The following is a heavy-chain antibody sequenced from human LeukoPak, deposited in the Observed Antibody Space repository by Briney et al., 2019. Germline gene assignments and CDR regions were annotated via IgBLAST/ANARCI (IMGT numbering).Heavy chain of an antibody. Sequence: ASVKVSCKASGYTFTSYDINWVRQATGQGLEWMGWMNPNSGNTGYAQKFQGRVTMTRNTSISTAYMELSSLRSEDTAVYYCARERIAVAAPFGYRGQGTLVTVSS. CDR1: GYTFTSYD. CDR2: MNPNSGNT. CDR3: ARERIAVAAPFGY. J-gene: IGHJ4*02. D-gene: IGHD6-19*01. V-gene: IGHV1-8*01.